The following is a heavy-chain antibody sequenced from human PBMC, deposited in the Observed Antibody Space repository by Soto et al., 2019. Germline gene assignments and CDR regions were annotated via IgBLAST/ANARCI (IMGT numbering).Heavy chain of an antibody. V-gene: IGHV3-23*01. J-gene: IGHJ4*02. D-gene: IGHD2-15*01. Sequence: RSLRLSCAASGLTVIIYAMSWVRQAPGKWLEWVSAISGIVGSTYYADSVKGRFTNSRDNSKNTLYLQMNSLRAEDTAVYYCAKAPIVVVVAATGVDYWGQGTLVTVSS. CDR3: AKAPIVVVVAATGVDY. CDR1: GLTVIIYA. CDR2: ISGIVGST.